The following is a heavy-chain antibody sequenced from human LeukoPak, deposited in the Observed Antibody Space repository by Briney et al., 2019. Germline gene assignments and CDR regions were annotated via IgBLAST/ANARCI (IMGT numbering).Heavy chain of an antibody. J-gene: IGHJ4*02. D-gene: IGHD1-7*01. CDR3: AREMGWNYGDY. V-gene: IGHV3-7*05. CDR2: IKKDGSEK. Sequence: TGGSLGLSCAASGFTFSSYWMTWVRQAPGKGLEWVANIKKDGSEKYYVDSVRGRFTISRDNAKNSLYLQMNSLRAEDTAVYYCAREMGWNYGDYWGQGTLVTVSS. CDR1: GFTFSSYW.